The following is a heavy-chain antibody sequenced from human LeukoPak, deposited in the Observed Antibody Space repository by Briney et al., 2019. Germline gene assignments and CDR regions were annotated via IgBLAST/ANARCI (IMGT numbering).Heavy chain of an antibody. Sequence: GGPRRPSFPPPGSTFTTFAMTGAGRPPGKGRKGFSAFSGSGVSTYSADSVKGRFTISRDNSKNTLYLQMNSLRAEDTAVYYCAKDPRGNYYDSSGYYPNWGQGTLVTVSS. CDR2: FSGSGVST. V-gene: IGHV3-23*01. J-gene: IGHJ4*02. D-gene: IGHD3-22*01. CDR1: GSTFTTFA. CDR3: AKDPRGNYYDSSGYYPN.